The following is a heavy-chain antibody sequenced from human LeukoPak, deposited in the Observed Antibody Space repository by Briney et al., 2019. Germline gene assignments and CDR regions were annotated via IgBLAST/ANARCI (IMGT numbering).Heavy chain of an antibody. CDR1: GFTFSNYG. D-gene: IGHD3-22*01. J-gene: IGHJ4*02. CDR2: IRYDGSNE. CDR3: ARGLYYYDSSGYPD. Sequence: GGSLRLSCAASGFTFSNYGMHWVRQAPGKGLEWVAFIRYDGSNEYYADSVKGRFTIFRDNSKNTLYLQMNSLRTEDTAVYYCARGLYYYDSSGYPDWGQGTLVTVSS. V-gene: IGHV3-30*02.